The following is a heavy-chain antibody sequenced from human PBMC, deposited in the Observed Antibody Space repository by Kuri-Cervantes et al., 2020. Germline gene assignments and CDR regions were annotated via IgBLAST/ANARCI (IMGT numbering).Heavy chain of an antibody. Sequence: LSLTCAVSGFTVSSNYMSWVRQAPGKGLEWVSVIYSGGSTYYADSVKGRFTISRDNSENTLYLQMNSLRAEDTAVYYCAKETTGYSYGNLDYWGQGTLVTVSS. V-gene: IGHV3-53*05. D-gene: IGHD5-18*01. CDR2: IYSGGST. CDR3: AKETTGYSYGNLDY. CDR1: GFTVSSNY. J-gene: IGHJ4*02.